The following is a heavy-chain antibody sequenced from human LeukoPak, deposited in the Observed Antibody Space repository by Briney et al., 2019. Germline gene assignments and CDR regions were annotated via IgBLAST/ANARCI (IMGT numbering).Heavy chain of an antibody. D-gene: IGHD6-13*01. CDR3: ARDQGSSWFDY. CDR1: GGSISSYY. J-gene: IGHJ4*02. Sequence: PSETLSLTCTVSGGSISSYYWSWIRQPPGKGLGWIGYISYSGSTNYNPSLKSRVTISVDASKNQFSLRLTSVTAADTAVYYCARDQGSSWFDYWGQGTLVTVSS. CDR2: ISYSGST. V-gene: IGHV4-59*01.